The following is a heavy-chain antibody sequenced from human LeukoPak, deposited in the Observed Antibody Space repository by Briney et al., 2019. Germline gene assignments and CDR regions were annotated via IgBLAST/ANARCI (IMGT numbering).Heavy chain of an antibody. D-gene: IGHD3-22*01. CDR1: GYTFSGSY. CDR2: INPSGGST. J-gene: IGHJ4*02. V-gene: IGHV1-2*02. CDR3: ARDPPYYDSSGFVDY. Sequence: ASVKVSFKTSGYTFSGSYMHWVRQAPGQGLEWMGIINPSGGSTSYAQKFQGRVTMTRDTSISTAYMELSRLRSDDTAVYYCARDPPYYDSSGFVDYWGQGTLVTVSS.